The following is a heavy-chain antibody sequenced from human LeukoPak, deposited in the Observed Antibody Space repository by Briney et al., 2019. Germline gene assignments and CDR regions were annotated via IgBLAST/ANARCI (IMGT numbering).Heavy chain of an antibody. V-gene: IGHV4-59*01. CDR3: ARVFQSAEYYFDY. Sequence: SETLSLTCTVSGGSIDSYYWSWIRQPPGKGLEWIGYIYYTGSTEYHPSLKSRVTISLDTSKNQFSLKLTSVTAADSAVYYCARVFQSAEYYFDYWGQGNLVSVSS. CDR2: IYYTGST. J-gene: IGHJ4*02. CDR1: GGSIDSYY.